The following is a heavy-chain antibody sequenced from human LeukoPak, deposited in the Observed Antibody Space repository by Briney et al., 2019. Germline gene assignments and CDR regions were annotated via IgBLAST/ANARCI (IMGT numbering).Heavy chain of an antibody. CDR1: GMTFSNAW. Sequence: GGSLRLSCVASGMTFSNAWMTWVRQAPGKGLEWVGRIKSKSGGGITDYAGPVKGRFTISRDDSKSTVYLEMNSLNTEETGRYFCAHIAVGQSDFDRWGQGTLVTVSA. V-gene: IGHV3-15*01. J-gene: IGHJ4*02. CDR2: IKSKSGGGIT. D-gene: IGHD6-19*01. CDR3: AHIAVGQSDFDR.